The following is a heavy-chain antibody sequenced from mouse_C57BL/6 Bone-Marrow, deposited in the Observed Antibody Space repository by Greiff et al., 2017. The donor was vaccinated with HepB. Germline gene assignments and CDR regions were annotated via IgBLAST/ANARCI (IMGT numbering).Heavy chain of an antibody. Sequence: QVQLQQPGAELVKPGASVKLSCKASGYTFTSYWMHWVKQRPGQGLEWIGMIHPNSGSTNYNEKFKSKATLTVDKSSSTAYMQLSSLTSEYSAVYYCARSNPHYYGTAWFAYWGQGTLVTVSA. CDR3: ARSNPHYYGTAWFAY. CDR2: IHPNSGST. V-gene: IGHV1-64*01. D-gene: IGHD1-1*01. CDR1: GYTFTSYW. J-gene: IGHJ3*01.